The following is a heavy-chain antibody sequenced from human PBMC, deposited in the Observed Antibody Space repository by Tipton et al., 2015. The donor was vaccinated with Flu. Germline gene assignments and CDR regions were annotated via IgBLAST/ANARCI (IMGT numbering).Heavy chain of an antibody. D-gene: IGHD3-3*02. V-gene: IGHV3-30*18. J-gene: IGHJ6*02. CDR2: ISYDGSSI. CDR1: GFTFNSYG. Sequence: SLRLSCAASGFTFNSYGMHWVRQAPGKGLEWVAVISYDGSSIYYADSVKGRFTISRDNSKNTLYLQMNSLRVEDTAVFYCAKVLRIFGAHYYYGMHVWGQGTTVTVSS. CDR3: AKVLRIFGAHYYYGMHV.